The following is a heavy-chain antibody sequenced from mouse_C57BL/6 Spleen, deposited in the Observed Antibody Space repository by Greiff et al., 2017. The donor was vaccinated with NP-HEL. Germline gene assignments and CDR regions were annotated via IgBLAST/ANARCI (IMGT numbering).Heavy chain of an antibody. CDR2: INPYHGGT. Sequence: EVQLQQSGPVLVKPGASVKMSCKASGYTFTDYYMNWVKQSHGKSLEWIGVINPYHGGTSYNQKFKGKATLTVDKSSSTAYMDLNSLTSEDSAVDYCARAGGTTVVATNAMDYWGQGTSVTVSS. CDR3: ARAGGTTVVATNAMDY. J-gene: IGHJ4*01. V-gene: IGHV1-19*01. D-gene: IGHD1-1*01. CDR1: GYTFTDYY.